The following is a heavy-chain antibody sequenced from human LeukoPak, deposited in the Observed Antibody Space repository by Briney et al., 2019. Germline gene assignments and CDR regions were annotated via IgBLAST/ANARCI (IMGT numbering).Heavy chain of an antibody. CDR2: MNPNSGNT. Sequence: ASVKVSCKASGYTFTSYDINWVRQATGQGLEWMGWMNPNSGNTGYAQRFQGGVTITRNTSIRTAYMELSSLRSEDTAVYYCARSPANRGAARASGRLVNWFDPWGQGTLVTVSS. CDR3: ARSPANRGAARASGRLVNWFDP. D-gene: IGHD6-13*01. CDR1: GYTFTSYD. V-gene: IGHV1-8*03. J-gene: IGHJ5*02.